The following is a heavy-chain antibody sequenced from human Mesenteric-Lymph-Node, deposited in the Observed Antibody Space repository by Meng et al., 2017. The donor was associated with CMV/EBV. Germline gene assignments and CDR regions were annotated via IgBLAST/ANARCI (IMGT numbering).Heavy chain of an antibody. J-gene: IGHJ4*02. CDR3: ARGSSYDILTGYFDY. D-gene: IGHD3-9*01. Sequence: QVQLHQWGAGLLTPSETLSVTGAVYGGSFSRYDWNWIRQSPEKGLEWIGEINHSGSTTYNPSFTSRIIISVDTSTNQISLNMSSVTAADTAVYYCARGSSYDILTGYFDYWGQGALVTVSS. V-gene: IGHV4-34*01. CDR2: INHSGST. CDR1: GGSFSRYD.